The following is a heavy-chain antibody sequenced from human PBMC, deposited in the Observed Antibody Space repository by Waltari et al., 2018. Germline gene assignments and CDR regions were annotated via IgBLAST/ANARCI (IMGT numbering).Heavy chain of an antibody. CDR2: FDPDDEST. CDR1: GYTFTDYY. V-gene: IGHV1-69-2*01. Sequence: EVQLVQSGAEVKMPGATVKVSCKASGYTFTDYYIPWLQQAPGKGPEWMGRFDPDDESTIFAPRFQGRITITADTSTDTGHMELTSLRSEDTAVYYCARRLWELFDRDAFDIWGQGTMVTVSS. D-gene: IGHD1-26*01. CDR3: ARRLWELFDRDAFDI. J-gene: IGHJ3*02.